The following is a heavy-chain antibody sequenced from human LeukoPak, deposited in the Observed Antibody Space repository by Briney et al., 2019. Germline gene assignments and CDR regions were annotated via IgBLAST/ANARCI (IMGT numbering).Heavy chain of an antibody. CDR1: GFTFSSYS. V-gene: IGHV3-48*04. CDR3: VRDRAAPDS. CDR2: ITYNSDAI. J-gene: IGHJ4*02. D-gene: IGHD3-10*01. Sequence: GGSLRLSCAASGFTFSSYSMNWVRQAPGKGLEWLSYITYNSDAIYYADSVKGRFTVSRDNAKNSIYVQMNNLRAEDTAVYYCVRDRAAPDSWGQGTLVTVSS.